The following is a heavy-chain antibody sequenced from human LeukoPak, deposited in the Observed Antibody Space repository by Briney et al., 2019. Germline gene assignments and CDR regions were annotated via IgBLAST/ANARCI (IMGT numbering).Heavy chain of an antibody. V-gene: IGHV1-18*01. CDR2: ISAYDRNT. Sequence: ASVKVSCKVFGDTFKNYHISWVRQAPGEGLEWMGWISAYDRNTNYAQQFRGRVTMTTDTSTSTAYMELASLRSDDTAVYYCAREHGYCSSTSCYYFDYWGQGTLVTVSS. D-gene: IGHD2-2*01. CDR3: AREHGYCSSTSCYYFDY. CDR1: GDTFKNYH. J-gene: IGHJ4*02.